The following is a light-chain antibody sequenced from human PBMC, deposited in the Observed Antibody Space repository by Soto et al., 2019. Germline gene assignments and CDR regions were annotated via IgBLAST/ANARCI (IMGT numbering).Light chain of an antibody. Sequence: AIEMTQSPSSLSASVGDRVTITCRASQGIGSDLAWYQQRPGKAPKLLIYAVSTLQNGVPSRFRGSGSGTDFTLTISSLQPEDFATYFCLQDYNLLTFGGGTKVEI. CDR2: AVS. J-gene: IGKJ4*01. CDR1: QGIGSD. V-gene: IGKV1-6*01. CDR3: LQDYNLLT.